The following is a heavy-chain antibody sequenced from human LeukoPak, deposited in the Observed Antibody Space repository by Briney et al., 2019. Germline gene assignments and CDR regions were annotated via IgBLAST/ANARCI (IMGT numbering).Heavy chain of an antibody. D-gene: IGHD2-8*01. Sequence: GGSLRLSCAASGFTFSSYAMHWVRQAPGKGLEWVAVISYDGSNKYYADSVKGRFTISRDNSKNTLYLQMNSLRAEDTAVYYCARDVSLSDYWGQGTLVTVSS. CDR1: GFTFSSYA. CDR2: ISYDGSNK. J-gene: IGHJ4*02. CDR3: ARDVSLSDY. V-gene: IGHV3-30*04.